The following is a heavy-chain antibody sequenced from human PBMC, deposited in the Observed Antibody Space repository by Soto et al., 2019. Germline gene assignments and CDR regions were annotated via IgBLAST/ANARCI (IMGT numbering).Heavy chain of an antibody. J-gene: IGHJ6*02. CDR1: GGTFSSYA. V-gene: IGHV1-69*13. Sequence: SVKVSCKASGGTFSSYAISWVRQAPGQGLEWMGGIIPIFGTANYAQKFQGRVTITADESTSTAYMELSSLRSEDTAVYYCARDRHIVVVTATRDYYYYGMDVWGQGTTVTVSS. CDR3: ARDRHIVVVTATRDYYYYGMDV. CDR2: IIPIFGTA. D-gene: IGHD2-21*02.